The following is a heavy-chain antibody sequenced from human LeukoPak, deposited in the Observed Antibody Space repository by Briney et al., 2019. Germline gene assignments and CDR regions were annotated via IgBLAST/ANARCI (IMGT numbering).Heavy chain of an antibody. Sequence: PSQTLSLTCTVSGGSISSGSYYWSWIRQPAGKGLEWIGRIYTSGSTNYNPSLKSRVTISLDTSKNQLSLKLSSVTAADTAVYYCARDSYDYVWGSYRYNWYFDFWGRGTLVTVSS. V-gene: IGHV4-61*02. D-gene: IGHD3-16*02. CDR3: ARDSYDYVWGSYRYNWYFDF. J-gene: IGHJ2*01. CDR2: IYTSGST. CDR1: GGSISSGSYY.